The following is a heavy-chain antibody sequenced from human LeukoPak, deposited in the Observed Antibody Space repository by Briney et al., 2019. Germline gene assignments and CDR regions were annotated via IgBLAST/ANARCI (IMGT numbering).Heavy chain of an antibody. CDR3: ARGYSRLIWFDP. Sequence: PSETLSLTCTVSGGSISNNNYYWGWIRQPPGKGLEWIGYIYYRGSTSYNPSLQSRVTISIDTSKNQFSLKLSSVTAADTAVYYCARGYSRLIWFDPWGQGTLVTVS. J-gene: IGHJ5*02. CDR2: IYYRGST. D-gene: IGHD6-13*01. CDR1: GGSISNNNYY. V-gene: IGHV4-61*05.